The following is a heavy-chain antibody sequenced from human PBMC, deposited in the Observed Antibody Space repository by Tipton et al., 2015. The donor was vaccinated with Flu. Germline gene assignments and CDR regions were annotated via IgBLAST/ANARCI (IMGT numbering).Heavy chain of an antibody. CDR1: GGSITDGDQY. CDR2: IYSSGRS. V-gene: IGHV4-30-4*01. J-gene: IGHJ6*02. D-gene: IGHD1-26*01. CDR3: AATSLWTII. Sequence: TLSLTCTVSGGSITDGDQYWSWIRQPPGKGLEWIGFIYSSGRSSSNPSLNSRVDISLDAAQSQFSLSLRSVTAADTAVYYCAATSLWTIIWGQGTTVTVSS.